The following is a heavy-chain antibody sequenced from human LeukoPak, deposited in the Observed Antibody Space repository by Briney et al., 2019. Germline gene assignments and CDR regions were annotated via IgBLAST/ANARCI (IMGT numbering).Heavy chain of an antibody. V-gene: IGHV4-61*02. Sequence: PSETLSLTFTVSGGSISSGSYYWSWIRQPAGKGLEWIGRIYTSGSTNYNPSLKSRVTISVDTSKNQFSLKLSSVTAADTAVYYCASGSYYFDYWGQGTLVTVSS. J-gene: IGHJ4*02. CDR3: ASGSYYFDY. CDR1: GGSISSGSYY. CDR2: IYTSGST. D-gene: IGHD2-2*03.